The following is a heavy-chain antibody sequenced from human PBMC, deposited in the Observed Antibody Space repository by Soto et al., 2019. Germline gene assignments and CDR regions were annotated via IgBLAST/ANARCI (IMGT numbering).Heavy chain of an antibody. V-gene: IGHV2-5*02. Sequence: SGPTLVNPTQTLTLTCTFSGSSLSTSGVGVGWIRQPPGKALEWLALIYWDDDKRYSPSLKSRLTITKDTSKNQVVLTMTNMDPVDTATYYCAHRPFFYDYSIDYYFDYWGQGTLVTVSS. CDR1: GSSLSTSGVG. CDR2: IYWDDDK. D-gene: IGHD4-4*01. J-gene: IGHJ4*02. CDR3: AHRPFFYDYSIDYYFDY.